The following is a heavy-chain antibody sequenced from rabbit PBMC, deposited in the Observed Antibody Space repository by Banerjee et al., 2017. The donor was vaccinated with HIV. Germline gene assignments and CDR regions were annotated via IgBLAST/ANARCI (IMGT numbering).Heavy chain of an antibody. J-gene: IGHJ6*01. Sequence: QSLEESGGDLVKPGASLTLTCTASGFSFSSSYYMCWVRQAPGKGLEWIACIYAGGSGTTYYASWAKGRFTIFKTSSTTVTLQMTSLTAADTATYFCARGDTGSGWYPYYGMDLWGPGTLVTVS. D-gene: IGHD8-1*01. CDR3: ARGDTGSGWYPYYGMDL. V-gene: IGHV1S40*01. CDR2: IYAGGSGTT. CDR1: GFSFSSSYY.